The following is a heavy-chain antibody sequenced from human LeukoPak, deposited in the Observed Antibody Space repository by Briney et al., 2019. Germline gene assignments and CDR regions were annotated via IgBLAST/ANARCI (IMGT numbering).Heavy chain of an antibody. CDR2: INPHSGDT. D-gene: IGHD6-13*01. Sequence: ASVKVSCKASGYAFTGYYMHWVRQAPGQGLEWMGWINPHSGDTNYAQKFQGRVTMTRDTSISTAYMELSRLGSDDTAVYYCARMWSTATSGWNWFDPWGQGTLVTVSS. CDR3: ARMWSTATSGWNWFDP. CDR1: GYAFTGYY. V-gene: IGHV1-2*02. J-gene: IGHJ5*02.